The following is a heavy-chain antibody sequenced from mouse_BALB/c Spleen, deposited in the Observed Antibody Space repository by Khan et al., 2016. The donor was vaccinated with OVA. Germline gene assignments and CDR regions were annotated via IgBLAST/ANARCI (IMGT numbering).Heavy chain of an antibody. CDR1: GFSLTTYG. CDR3: ARNYDYDEGLAY. J-gene: IGHJ3*01. CDR2: IWSGGST. D-gene: IGHD2-4*01. V-gene: IGHV2-2*02. Sequence: QVQLKQSGPGLVQPSQSLSITCTVSGFSLTTYGVHWVRQSPGKGLEWLGVIWSGGSTDYNSAFISRLSISKDNSKSQVFFKMNSLQANDTAIYYCARNYDYDEGLAYWGQGTLVTVSA.